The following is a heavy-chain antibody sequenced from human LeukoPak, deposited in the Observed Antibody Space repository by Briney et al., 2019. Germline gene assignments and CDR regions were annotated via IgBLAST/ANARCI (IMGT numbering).Heavy chain of an antibody. J-gene: IGHJ6*03. CDR2: IKREPDGGTT. CDR1: GFTFSNAW. V-gene: IGHV3-15*01. Sequence: GGSLRLSCAASGFTFSNAWMSWVRQAPGKGLEWVGRIKREPDGGTTDYAAPVKGRFTISRDNSKNTLYLQMNSLRAEDTAVYYCARVWVITFGGVIGLSQYYMDVWGKGTTVTVSS. CDR3: ARVWVITFGGVIGLSQYYMDV. D-gene: IGHD3-16*02.